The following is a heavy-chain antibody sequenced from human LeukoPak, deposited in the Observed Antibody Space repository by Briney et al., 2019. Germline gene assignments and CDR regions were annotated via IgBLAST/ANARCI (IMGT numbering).Heavy chain of an antibody. CDR2: IYDDGST. D-gene: IGHD6-6*01. CDR1: GLTVSRKF. CDR3: AKSYSSSSGYYYYYMDV. V-gene: IGHV3-66*01. J-gene: IGHJ6*03. Sequence: PGGSLRLSCVVSGLTVSRKFMNWVRQAPGKGLEWVSGIYDDGSTFYADSVKGRFSISRDSSRNTLYLQMNSLRAEDTAVYYCAKSYSSSSGYYYYYMDVWGKGTTVTVSS.